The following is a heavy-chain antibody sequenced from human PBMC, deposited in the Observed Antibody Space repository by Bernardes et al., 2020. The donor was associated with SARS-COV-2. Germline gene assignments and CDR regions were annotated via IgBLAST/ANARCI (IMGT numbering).Heavy chain of an antibody. J-gene: IGHJ4*02. Sequence: GSLRLSCAASGLTISDFFMSWIRQSPGKGLEWVAYISSSGNTIYYADSVKGRFTISRDTAKNSLYLQMNSLRAEDTAVYYCARDEYGGSLPFDYWGQGTPVTVSS. CDR3: ARDEYGGSLPFDY. D-gene: IGHD5-12*01. CDR1: GLTISDFF. CDR2: ISSSGNTI. V-gene: IGHV3-11*01.